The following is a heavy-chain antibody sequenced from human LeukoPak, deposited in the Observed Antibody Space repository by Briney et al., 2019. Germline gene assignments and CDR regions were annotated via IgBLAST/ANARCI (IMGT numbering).Heavy chain of an antibody. D-gene: IGHD3-22*01. J-gene: IGHJ6*03. CDR2: INHSGST. V-gene: IGHV4-34*01. Sequence: PSETLSLTCAVYGGSFSGYYWSWIRQPPGKGLEWIGEINHSGSTNYNPSLKSRVTISVDTSKNQFSLKLSSVTAADTAVYYCARTYYYDSSGYYPPSNYYYYMDVWGKGTTVTVSS. CDR1: GGSFSGYY. CDR3: ARTYYYDSSGYYPPSNYYYYMDV.